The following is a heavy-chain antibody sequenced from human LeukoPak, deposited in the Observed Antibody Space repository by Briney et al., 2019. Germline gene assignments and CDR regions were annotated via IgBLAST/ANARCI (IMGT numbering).Heavy chain of an antibody. J-gene: IGHJ4*02. CDR2: IIPISGTA. D-gene: IGHD4-17*01. CDR3: ARGRVRGDYGDWYYFDY. CDR1: GGTFSSYA. V-gene: IGHV1-69*13. Sequence: SVKVSCKASGGTFSSYAISWVRQAPGQGLEWMGVIIPISGTANYAQKFQGRVTITADESTSTAYMELSSLRSEDTAVYYCARGRVRGDYGDWYYFDYWGQGTLVTVSS.